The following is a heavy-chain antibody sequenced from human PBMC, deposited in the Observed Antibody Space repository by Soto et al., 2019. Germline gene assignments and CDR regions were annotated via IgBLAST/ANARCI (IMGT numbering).Heavy chain of an antibody. V-gene: IGHV1-69*13. Sequence: SVKVSCKASGGTFSSYAISWVRQAPGQGLEWMGGIIPIFGTANYAQKFQGRVTITADESTSTAYMELSSLRSEDTAVYYCARDRHSSGWYGDNFDYWGPGTLVTVSS. CDR1: GGTFSSYA. CDR2: IIPIFGTA. J-gene: IGHJ4*02. CDR3: ARDRHSSGWYGDNFDY. D-gene: IGHD6-19*01.